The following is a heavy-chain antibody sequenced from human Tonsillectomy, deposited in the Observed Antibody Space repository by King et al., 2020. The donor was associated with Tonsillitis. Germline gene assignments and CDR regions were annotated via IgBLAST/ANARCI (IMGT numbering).Heavy chain of an antibody. Sequence: VQLQESGPGLVKPSGTLSLTCAVSGGSISSSNWWSWVRQPPGKGLEWIGEIYHSGSTNYNPSLKSRATISVDKSKNQFSLKLSSVTAADTAVYYCARDEAARDDAFDIWGQGTMVTVSS. V-gene: IGHV4-4*02. CDR3: ARDEAARDDAFDI. CDR1: GGSISSSNW. J-gene: IGHJ3*02. CDR2: IYHSGST. D-gene: IGHD6-6*01.